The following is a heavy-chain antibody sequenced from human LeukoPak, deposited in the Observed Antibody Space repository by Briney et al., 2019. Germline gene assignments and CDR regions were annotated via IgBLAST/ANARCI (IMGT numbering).Heavy chain of an antibody. D-gene: IGHD6-6*01. CDR3: ARGLEYSSYRMNWFDP. Sequence: SETLSLTCAVYGGSFSGYYWSWIRQPPGKGLEWIGEINHSGSTNYNPSLKSRVTISVDTSKNQFSLKLSSVTAADTAVYYCARGLEYSSYRMNWFDPWGQGTLVTVSS. V-gene: IGHV4-34*01. CDR2: INHSGST. J-gene: IGHJ5*02. CDR1: GGSFSGYY.